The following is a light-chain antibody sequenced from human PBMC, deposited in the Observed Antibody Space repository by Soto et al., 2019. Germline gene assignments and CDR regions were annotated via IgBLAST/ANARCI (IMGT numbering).Light chain of an antibody. CDR2: DAS. CDR3: QQRSTGVT. Sequence: EIVLTQSPATLSFSPGEIATLSCRARESISTYLAWYQQKPGQAPRPLIYDASNRATGIPARFGGSGSGTEFPLTINSLEPEDSAVYFCQQRSTGVTFGQGTRLEIK. CDR1: ESISTY. V-gene: IGKV3-11*01. J-gene: IGKJ5*01.